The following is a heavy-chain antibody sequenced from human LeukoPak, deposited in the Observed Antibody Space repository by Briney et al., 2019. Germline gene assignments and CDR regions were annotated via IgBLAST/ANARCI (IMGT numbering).Heavy chain of an antibody. J-gene: IGHJ4*02. Sequence: GRSLRLSCAASGFTFDDYAMHWVRQAPGKGLEWVSGISWNSGSIGYADSVKGRFTISRDNAKNSLYLQMNSLRAEDTAVYYCARGLTGDRWGQGSLVTVSS. V-gene: IGHV3-9*01. CDR1: GFTFDDYA. CDR3: ARGLTGDR. CDR2: ISWNSGSI. D-gene: IGHD7-27*01.